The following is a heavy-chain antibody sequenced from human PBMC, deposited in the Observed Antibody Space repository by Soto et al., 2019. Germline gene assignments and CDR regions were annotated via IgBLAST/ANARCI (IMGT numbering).Heavy chain of an antibody. CDR1: GYTFTSYG. CDR3: ARGTCSGGSCDWFGPSPDAFDI. CDR2: ISAYNGNT. D-gene: IGHD2-15*01. V-gene: IGHV1-18*01. Sequence: ASVKVSCKASGYTFTSYGISWVRQAPGQGLEWMGWISAYNGNTNYAQKLQGRVTMTTDTSTSTAYMELRSLRSDDTAVYYCARGTCSGGSCDWFGPSPDAFDIWGQGTMVTVSS. J-gene: IGHJ3*02.